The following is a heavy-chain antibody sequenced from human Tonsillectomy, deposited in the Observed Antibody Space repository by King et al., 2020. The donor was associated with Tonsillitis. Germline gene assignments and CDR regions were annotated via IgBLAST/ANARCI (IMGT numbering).Heavy chain of an antibody. Sequence: VQLVESGGVLVQPGGSLRLSCAASGFTFSSYWMNWVRQAPGKGLEWVANIKGDGSATNYVDSVKGRFTISRDNAKNSLFLQMNSLRVEDTAVYYCARVECVAGSWPHWGQGALVTVSS. D-gene: IGHD3-10*01. CDR3: ARVECVAGSWPH. J-gene: IGHJ4*02. CDR1: GFTFSSYW. CDR2: IKGDGSAT. V-gene: IGHV3-7*01.